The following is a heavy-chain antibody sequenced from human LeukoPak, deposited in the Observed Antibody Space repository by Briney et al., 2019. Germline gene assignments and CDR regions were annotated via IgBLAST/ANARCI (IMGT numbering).Heavy chain of an antibody. CDR2: IYHSGST. J-gene: IGHJ4*02. Sequence: SETLSLTCAVSGYSISSGYYWGWIRQPPGKGLEWIGSIYHSGSTYYNPSLKSRVTISVDTSKNQFSLKLSSVTAADTAVYYCARAGMGPFDYWGQGTLVTVSS. CDR3: ARAGMGPFDY. V-gene: IGHV4-38-2*01. D-gene: IGHD5-24*01. CDR1: GYSISSGYY.